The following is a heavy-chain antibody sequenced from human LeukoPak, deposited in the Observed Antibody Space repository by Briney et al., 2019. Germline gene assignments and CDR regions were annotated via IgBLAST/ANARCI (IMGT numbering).Heavy chain of an antibody. CDR3: ARGGVTTN. J-gene: IGHJ4*02. V-gene: IGHV4-59*12. CDR2: IYYTGST. D-gene: IGHD4-17*01. CDR1: GGFIGSYY. Sequence: SQTLSLTCTVSGGFIGSYYWSWMRQPPGKGLEWIGYIYYTGSTNYNPSLKSRVTISVDKSKNQFSLKLSSVTAADTAVYYGARGGVTTNWGQGTLVTVSS.